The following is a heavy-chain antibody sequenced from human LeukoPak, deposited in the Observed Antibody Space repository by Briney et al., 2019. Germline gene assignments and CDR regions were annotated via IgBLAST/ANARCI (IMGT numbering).Heavy chain of an antibody. CDR2: ISAYNGNT. CDR1: GGTFSSYA. Sequence: GASVKVSCKASGGTFSSYAISWVRQAPGQGLEWMGWISAYNGNTNYAQKLQGRVTMTTDTSTSTAYMELRSLRSDDTAVYYCARDRGFGEPLDYWGQGTLVTVSS. CDR3: ARDRGFGEPLDY. V-gene: IGHV1-18*01. D-gene: IGHD3-10*01. J-gene: IGHJ4*02.